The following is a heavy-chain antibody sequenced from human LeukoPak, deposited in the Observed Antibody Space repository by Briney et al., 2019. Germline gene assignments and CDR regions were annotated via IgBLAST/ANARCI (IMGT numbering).Heavy chain of an antibody. V-gene: IGHV1-2*02. Sequence: ASVTVSFKASGYTFTDYYMHWVRQAPGQGGEGMGWINTNSGGTNYAQKFQGRVTMTRDTSISTAYMELSRLRSDDTAVYYCARGERYCSSTSCSYYYYYYMDVWGKGTTVTVSS. CDR2: INTNSGGT. D-gene: IGHD2-2*01. CDR3: ARGERYCSSTSCSYYYYYYMDV. J-gene: IGHJ6*03. CDR1: GYTFTDYY.